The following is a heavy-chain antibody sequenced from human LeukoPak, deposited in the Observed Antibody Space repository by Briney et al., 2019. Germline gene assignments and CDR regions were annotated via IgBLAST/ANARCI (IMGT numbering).Heavy chain of an antibody. CDR3: ARYHYYDSSGYYP. D-gene: IGHD3-22*01. V-gene: IGHV4-34*01. Sequence: SETLSLTCTVSGGSISSYYWSWIRQPPGKGLEWIGEINHSGSTNYNPSLKSRVTISVDTSKNQFSLKLSSVTAADTAVYYCARYHYYDSSGYYPWGQGTLVTVSS. CDR1: GGSISSYY. J-gene: IGHJ5*02. CDR2: INHSGST.